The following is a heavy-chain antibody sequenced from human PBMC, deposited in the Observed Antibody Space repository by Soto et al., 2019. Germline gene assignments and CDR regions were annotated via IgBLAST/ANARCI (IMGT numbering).Heavy chain of an antibody. J-gene: IGHJ6*02. CDR3: ASSQGSSTSLEIYDYYYYGMDV. CDR2: IIPIPGTA. Sequence: QVQLVQSGAEVKKPGSSVKVSCKASGGTFGSYAISWVRQAPGQGLEWMGGIIPIPGTANYAQKFQGRVTIAADESTSTAYMELSSLRSEDTAVYYCASSQGSSTSLEIYDYYYYGMDVWGQGTTVTVSS. D-gene: IGHD2-2*01. CDR1: GGTFGSYA. V-gene: IGHV1-69*01.